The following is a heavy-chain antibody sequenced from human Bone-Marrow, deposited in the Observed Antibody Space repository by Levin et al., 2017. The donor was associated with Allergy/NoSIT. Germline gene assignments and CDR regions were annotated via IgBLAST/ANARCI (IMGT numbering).Heavy chain of an antibody. J-gene: IGHJ4*02. V-gene: IGHV3-21*06. CDR1: GFTFSSYS. Sequence: GGSLRLSCAASGFTFSSYSLNWVRQAPGKGLEWVSSISSKNNIHYSDSVRGRFTISRDNAKNSLFLQMDSLRAEDTAVYFCASATLSSGGSDYWGQGSLVTVSS. CDR2: ISSKNNI. CDR3: ASATLSSGGSDY. D-gene: IGHD3-16*01.